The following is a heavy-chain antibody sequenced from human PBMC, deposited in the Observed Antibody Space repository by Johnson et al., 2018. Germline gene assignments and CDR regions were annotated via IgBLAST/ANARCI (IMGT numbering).Heavy chain of an antibody. CDR2: LSTGGTTI. V-gene: IGHV3-11*04. Sequence: QVQLVESGGGLVEPGGSLRLSCAASGFTFSDYYMTWIRQAPGKGLEWVSYLSTGGTTIYYADSVKGRFTISRDNAKNSLYLQMKRLRAEDTAVYYCARVRYSYGYRYYYYYMDVWGKGTTVTVSS. CDR1: GFTFSDYY. J-gene: IGHJ6*03. CDR3: ARVRYSYGYRYYYYYMDV. D-gene: IGHD5-18*01.